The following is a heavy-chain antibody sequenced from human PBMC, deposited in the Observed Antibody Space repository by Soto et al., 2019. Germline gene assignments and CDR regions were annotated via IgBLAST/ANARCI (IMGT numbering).Heavy chain of an antibody. V-gene: IGHV1-69*13. J-gene: IGHJ4*01. D-gene: IGHD2-8*01. CDR3: ARLRPKSALRAYASDIYSFDS. CDR1: GGIFSTFA. CDR2: IIPMFGST. Sequence: SVKVSCEASGGIFSTFAISWVRQASGQGLEWMGGIIPMFGSTNYAPKFQARVTITADEFTSIAYLELSRLRSDDTAVYYCARLRPKSALRAYASDIYSFDSWG.